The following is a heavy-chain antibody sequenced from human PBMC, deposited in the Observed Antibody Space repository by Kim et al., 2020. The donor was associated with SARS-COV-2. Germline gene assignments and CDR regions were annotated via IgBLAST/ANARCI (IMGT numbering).Heavy chain of an antibody. Sequence: STNYDPPLKGRVTISVDTSKTQFSLKLSCVTAADTAVYYCARGVAAASNYWGQGTLVTVSS. J-gene: IGHJ4*02. V-gene: IGHV4-34*01. D-gene: IGHD6-13*01. CDR3: ARGVAAASNY. CDR2: ST.